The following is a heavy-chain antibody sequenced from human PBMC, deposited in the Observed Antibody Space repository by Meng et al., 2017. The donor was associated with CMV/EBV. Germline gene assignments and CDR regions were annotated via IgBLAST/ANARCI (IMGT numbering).Heavy chain of an antibody. CDR2: ISAYNGNT. J-gene: IGHJ6*02. CDR1: GYTFTSYG. CDR3: ARAYCGGDCSRMDV. Sequence: ASVKVSCKASGYTFTSYGISWVRQAPGQGLEWMGWISAYNGNTNYAQKLQGRVTMTTDTSTSTAYMELSSLRSEDTAVYYCARAYCGGDCSRMDVWGQGTTVTVSS. V-gene: IGHV1-18*01. D-gene: IGHD2-21*01.